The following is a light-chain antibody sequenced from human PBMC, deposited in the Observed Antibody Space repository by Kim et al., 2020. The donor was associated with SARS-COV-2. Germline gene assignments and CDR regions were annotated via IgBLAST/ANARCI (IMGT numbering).Light chain of an antibody. CDR1: SPTIEVGYV. Sequence: VTIASTWSSPTIEVGYVGHWYQHLPGTAPNPLIYGNSVRPSGVPDRFPGSKSGTSASLAITGFQAEDEDDYYCQSYDSSLSGSRVFGGGTELTVL. CDR2: GNS. V-gene: IGLV1-40*01. J-gene: IGLJ2*01. CDR3: QSYDSSLSGSRV.